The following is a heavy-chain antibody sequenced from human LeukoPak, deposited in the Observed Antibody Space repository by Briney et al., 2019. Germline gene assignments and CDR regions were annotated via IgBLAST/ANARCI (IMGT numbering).Heavy chain of an antibody. CDR3: ARAIVTTDY. V-gene: IGHV1-46*01. CDR1: GYTFTSNY. J-gene: IGHJ4*02. D-gene: IGHD5-12*01. CDR2: INPSGGST. Sequence: ASVKVSCKASGYTFTSNYMHWVRQAPGQGLGWMGIINPSGGSTSYAQKFQGRVTMTRDTSTSTVYMDLSSLRSEDTAVYYCARAIVTTDYWGQGTLVTVSS.